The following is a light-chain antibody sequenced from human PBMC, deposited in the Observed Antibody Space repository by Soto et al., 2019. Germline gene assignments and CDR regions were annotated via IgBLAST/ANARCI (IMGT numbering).Light chain of an antibody. CDR2: GAS. Sequence: DIQMTQSPSSLSASVGDRVTITCRASEDSSNYLAWYQQKPGKVPKLLIYGASPLQSGVPSRFSGSGSGTDFTLTISSLQTEDVATYYCQNYNRAPWTFGQGTKVESK. J-gene: IGKJ1*01. CDR3: QNYNRAPWT. V-gene: IGKV1-27*01. CDR1: EDSSNY.